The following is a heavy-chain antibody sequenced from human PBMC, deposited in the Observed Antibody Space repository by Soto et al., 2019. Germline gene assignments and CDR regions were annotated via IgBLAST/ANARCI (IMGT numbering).Heavy chain of an antibody. CDR3: AKDPTRNTQWPMLDY. J-gene: IGHJ4*02. CDR1: GGTFSSYA. CDR2: IIPIFGTA. V-gene: IGHV1-69*01. D-gene: IGHD6-19*01. Sequence: QVQLVQSGAEVKKPGSSVKVSCKASGGTFSSYAISWVRQAPGQGLEWMGGIIPIFGTANYAQKFQGRVTITADESTSTAYKELSSLRSEDTAVYYCAKDPTRNTQWPMLDYWGQGTLVTVSS.